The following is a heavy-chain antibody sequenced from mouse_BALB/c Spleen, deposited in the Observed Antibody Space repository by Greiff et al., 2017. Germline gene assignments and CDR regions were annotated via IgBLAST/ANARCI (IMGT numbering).Heavy chain of an antibody. CDR1: GFTFSSYA. Sequence: DVQLVESGGGLVKPGGSLKLSCAASGFTFSSYAMSWVRQTPEKRLEWVASISSGGSTYYPDSVKGRFTISRDNARNILYLQMSSLRSEDTAMYYCARGLYRYDEGYAMDYWGQGTSVTVSS. CDR3: ARGLYRYDEGYAMDY. J-gene: IGHJ4*01. D-gene: IGHD2-14*01. CDR2: ISSGGST. V-gene: IGHV5-6-5*01.